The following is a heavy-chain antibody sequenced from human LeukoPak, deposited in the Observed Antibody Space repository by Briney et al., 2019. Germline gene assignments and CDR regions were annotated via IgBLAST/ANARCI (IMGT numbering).Heavy chain of an antibody. V-gene: IGHV3-23*01. CDR2: ISASGGST. CDR3: AKSRVSGLRFLEWVYFNY. Sequence: GGSLRLSCAASGFTFSDYAMSWVRQAPGKGLEWVSTISASGGSTYYAGSVKGRFTISRDNSRDTLYLQMNSLGAEDTARYYCAKSRVSGLRFLEWVYFNYWGQGTLVTVSS. J-gene: IGHJ4*02. CDR1: GFTFSDYA. D-gene: IGHD3-3*01.